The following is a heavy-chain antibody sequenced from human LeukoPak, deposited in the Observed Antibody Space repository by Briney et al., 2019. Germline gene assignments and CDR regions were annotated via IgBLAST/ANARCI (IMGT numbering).Heavy chain of an antibody. Sequence: PGRSLRLSCAASGFTFSTSAMHWVRQAPGKGLEWVAVISYDGSDKYYADSVKGRFTISRDNAKNSLYLQMNSLRAEDTAVYYCARDLRIAAHYYFDYWGQGTLVTVSS. D-gene: IGHD6-6*01. CDR2: ISYDGSDK. V-gene: IGHV3-30-3*01. CDR1: GFTFSTSA. J-gene: IGHJ4*02. CDR3: ARDLRIAAHYYFDY.